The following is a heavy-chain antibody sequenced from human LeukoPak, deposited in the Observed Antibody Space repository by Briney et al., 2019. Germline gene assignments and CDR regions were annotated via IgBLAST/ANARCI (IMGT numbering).Heavy chain of an antibody. CDR3: ARRGYSYVWSYYYYYMDV. CDR1: GYTFTSYD. J-gene: IGHJ6*03. D-gene: IGHD5-18*01. Sequence: ASVKVSCKASGYTFTSYDINWVRQATGQGLEWMGWMNPNSGNTGYAQKFQGRVTMTRNTSISTAYMELSSLRSEDTAVYYCARRGYSYVWSYYYYYMDVWGKGTTVTVSS. CDR2: MNPNSGNT. V-gene: IGHV1-8*01.